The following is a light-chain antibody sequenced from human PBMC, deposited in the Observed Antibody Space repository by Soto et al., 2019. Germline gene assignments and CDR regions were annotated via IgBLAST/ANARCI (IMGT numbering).Light chain of an antibody. CDR2: AAS. CDR1: QSISSS. Sequence: DIQMTQSPSSLSASVVDRVTITCRARQSISSSLYWYQQKPGKAPKLLIYAASSLQRAVPSRFSGSGSGTDFTLTISSLQPEDFATYSCQQSYSTRPLYAVGQGTKLEIK. CDR3: QQSYSTRPLYA. J-gene: IGKJ2*01. V-gene: IGKV1-39*01.